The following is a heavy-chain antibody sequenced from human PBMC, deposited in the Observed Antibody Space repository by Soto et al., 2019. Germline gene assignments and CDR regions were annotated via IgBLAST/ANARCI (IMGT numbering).Heavy chain of an antibody. D-gene: IGHD5-18*01. J-gene: IGHJ3*02. V-gene: IGHV6-1*01. CDR1: GESVTSQTAT. CDR3: ARDSDTVSFENAFDI. Sequence: QVQLQQSGPGLVKPSQTLSLTCVISGESVTSQTATWNWFRRSPSRGLEWLGRTYYRPNLATTYAQSVRGRITVSPDIFQNQFSLLLTSMTPEDTAIYYCARDSDTVSFENAFDIWGQGTLVTVSS. CDR2: TYYRPNLAT.